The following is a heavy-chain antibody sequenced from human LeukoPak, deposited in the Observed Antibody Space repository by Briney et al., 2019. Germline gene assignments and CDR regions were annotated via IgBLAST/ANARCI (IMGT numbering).Heavy chain of an antibody. J-gene: IGHJ4*02. Sequence: KASETLSLTCAVYGGSFSGYYWSWIRQPPGKGLEWIGEINHSGSTNYNPSLKSRVTISVDTSKNQFSLKLSSVTAADTAVYYCAGHLRWFDYWGQGTLVTVSS. CDR3: AGHLRWFDY. CDR1: GGSFSGYY. V-gene: IGHV4-34*01. CDR2: INHSGST. D-gene: IGHD4-23*01.